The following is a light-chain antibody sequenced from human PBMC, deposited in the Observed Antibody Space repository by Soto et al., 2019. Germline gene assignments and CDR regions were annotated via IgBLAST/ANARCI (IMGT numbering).Light chain of an antibody. CDR1: QSVSSSY. J-gene: IGKJ2*01. V-gene: IGKV3-20*01. Sequence: EIVLTQSPGTLSLSPGERATLSCRASQSVSSSYLAWYQQKPGQAPRLLNYGASSRATGLPDRFSGSGSGTDFTLTISRLEPEDFAVYYCQQFGNSPYTFGQGTRLEIK. CDR2: GAS. CDR3: QQFGNSPYT.